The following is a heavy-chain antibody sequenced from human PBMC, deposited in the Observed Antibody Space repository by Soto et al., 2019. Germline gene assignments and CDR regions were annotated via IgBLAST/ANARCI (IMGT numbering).Heavy chain of an antibody. V-gene: IGHV3-23*01. CDR1: GFTFSSYA. D-gene: IGHD5-12*01. J-gene: IGHJ6*02. CDR2: ISGSGGST. CDR3: AKKDIVATIKVYYYYGMDV. Sequence: PGGSLRLSCAASGFTFSSYAMSWVRQAPGKGLEWVSAISGSGGSTYYADSVKGRFTISRDNSKNTLYLQMNSLRVEDTAVYYCAKKDIVATIKVYYYYGMDVWGQGTTVTVSS.